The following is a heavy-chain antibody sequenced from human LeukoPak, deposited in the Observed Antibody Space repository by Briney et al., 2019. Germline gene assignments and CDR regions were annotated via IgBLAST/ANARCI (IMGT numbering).Heavy chain of an antibody. D-gene: IGHD3-9*01. V-gene: IGHV1-18*01. CDR3: ARDQAATNTQVRFCLD. Sequence: ASVKVSCKASGYTFTSYGISWVRQAPGQGLEWMGWISAYNGNTNFAQKLQGRVTMTTDTSTGTAYTDLRSLRSDDTAVYFCARDQAATNTQVRFCLDWGQGTLVTVSS. CDR1: GYTFTSYG. CDR2: ISAYNGNT. J-gene: IGHJ4*02.